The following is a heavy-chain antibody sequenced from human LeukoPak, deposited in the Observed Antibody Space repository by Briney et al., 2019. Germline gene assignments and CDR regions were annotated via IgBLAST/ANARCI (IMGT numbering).Heavy chain of an antibody. D-gene: IGHD3-22*01. CDR1: GGSISSSSYY. CDR3: ARSARDSSGYYYFDY. V-gene: IGHV4-61*02. CDR2: IYTSGST. J-gene: IGHJ4*02. Sequence: SETLSLTCTVSGGSISSSSYYWSWIRQPAGKGLEWIGRIYTSGSTNYNPSLKSRVTMSVDTSKNQFSLKLSSVTAADTAVYYCARSARDSSGYYYFDYWGQGTLVTVSS.